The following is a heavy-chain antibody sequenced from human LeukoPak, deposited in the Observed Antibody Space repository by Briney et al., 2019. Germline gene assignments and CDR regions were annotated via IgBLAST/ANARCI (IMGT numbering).Heavy chain of an antibody. Sequence: SETLSLTCTVSGGSVSSGSYYWSWIRQPPGKGLEWIGYIYYSGSTNYNPSLKSRVTISVDTSKNQFSLKLSSVTAADTAVYYCARWTAVAGSVDYWGQGTLVTVSS. V-gene: IGHV4-61*01. CDR3: ARWTAVAGSVDY. CDR2: IYYSGST. CDR1: GGSVSSGSYY. D-gene: IGHD6-19*01. J-gene: IGHJ4*02.